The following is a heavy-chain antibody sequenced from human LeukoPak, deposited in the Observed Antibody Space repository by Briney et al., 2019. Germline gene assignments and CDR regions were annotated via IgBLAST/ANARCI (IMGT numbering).Heavy chain of an antibody. J-gene: IGHJ4*02. CDR1: GFTFDDYA. D-gene: IGHD6-19*01. Sequence: PGGSLRPSCAASGFTFDDYAMHWVRQAPGKGLEWVSGISWNSGSIGYADSVKGRFTISRDNAKNSLYLQMNSLRAEDTALYYCAKGGWGYSSGWYVRDWGQGTLVTVSS. V-gene: IGHV3-9*01. CDR2: ISWNSGSI. CDR3: AKGGWGYSSGWYVRD.